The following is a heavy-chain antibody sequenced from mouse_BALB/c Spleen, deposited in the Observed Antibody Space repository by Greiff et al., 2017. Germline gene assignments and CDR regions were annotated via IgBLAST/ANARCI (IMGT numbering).Heavy chain of an antibody. V-gene: IGHV5-12-1*01. CDR1: GFAFSSYD. J-gene: IGHJ4*01. Sequence: EVKVVESGGGLVKPGGSLKLSCAASGFAFSSYDMSWVRQTPEKRLEWVAYISSGGGSTYYPDTVKGRFTISRDNAKNTLYLQMSSLKSEDTAMYYCARQGRGYYAMDYWGQGTSVTVSS. CDR2: ISSGGGST. D-gene: IGHD1-1*01. CDR3: ARQGRGYYAMDY.